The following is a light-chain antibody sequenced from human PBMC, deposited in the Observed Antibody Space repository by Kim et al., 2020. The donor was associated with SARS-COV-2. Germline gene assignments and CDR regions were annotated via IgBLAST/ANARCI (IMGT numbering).Light chain of an antibody. CDR3: QQYRSYPWT. CDR1: QSVSSW. V-gene: IGKV1-5*03. Sequence: ASVGGRVPITCRASQSVSSWLAWDQQRPGKAPKLLIYKASSLEGGVPSRFSGSGSGTEFTLTISSLRPDDFATYYCQQYRSYPWTFGHGTKVDIK. CDR2: KAS. J-gene: IGKJ1*01.